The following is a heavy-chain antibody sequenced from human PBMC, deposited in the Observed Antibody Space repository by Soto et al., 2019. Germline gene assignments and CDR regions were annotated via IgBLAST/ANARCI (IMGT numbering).Heavy chain of an antibody. D-gene: IGHD3-16*01. CDR2: ISGAAGRST. V-gene: IGHV3-23*01. CDR1: GFIFVNYA. Sequence: EVQLLESGGGLVQPGESLRLSCAASGFIFVNYAMSWVRQAPGKGLEWVSDISGAAGRSTFYADSVKGRFTISRDKNTAYQNMSSLRAKYGGVYYCANDNTEGGHTWSDAFDVWGRGTTVTVSS. J-gene: IGHJ3*01. CDR3: ANDNTEGGHTWSDAFDV.